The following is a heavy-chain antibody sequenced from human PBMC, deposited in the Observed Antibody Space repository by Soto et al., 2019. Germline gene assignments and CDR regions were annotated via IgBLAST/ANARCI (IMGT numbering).Heavy chain of an antibody. CDR2: ISYDGSNK. V-gene: IGHV3-30*18. D-gene: IGHD3-22*01. J-gene: IGHJ6*02. CDR1: GFTFSSYG. CDR3: AKARNRVRYYYYGMDV. Sequence: HPGGSLRLSCAASGFTFSSYGMHWVRQAPGKGLEWVAVISYDGSNKYYADSVKGRFTISRDNSKNALYLQMNSLRAEDTAVYYCAKARNRVRYYYYGMDVWGQGTTVTVSS.